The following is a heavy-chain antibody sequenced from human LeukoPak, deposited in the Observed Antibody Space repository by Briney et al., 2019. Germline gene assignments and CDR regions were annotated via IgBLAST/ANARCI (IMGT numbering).Heavy chain of an antibody. J-gene: IGHJ4*02. V-gene: IGHV3-7*03. CDR1: GFTFSSYW. Sequence: GGSLRLSCAASGFTFSSYWMSWVRQAPGKGLEWVANIKQDGSEKYYVDSVKGRFTISRDNAKNSLYLQMNSLRAEDTAVYYCAKDLGYSYGYAPFDYWGQGTLVTVSS. CDR2: IKQDGSEK. D-gene: IGHD5-18*01. CDR3: AKDLGYSYGYAPFDY.